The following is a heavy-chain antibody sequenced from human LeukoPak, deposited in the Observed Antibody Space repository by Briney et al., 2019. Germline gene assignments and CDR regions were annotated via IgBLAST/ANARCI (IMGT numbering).Heavy chain of an antibody. CDR3: ARVSAYYDFWSDDAFDI. V-gene: IGHV4-34*01. D-gene: IGHD3-3*01. CDR1: GGSFSGYY. Sequence: PSETLSLTCAVYGGSFSGYYWSWIRQPPGKGLEWIGEINHSGSTNYNPSLKSRVTISVDTSKNQFSLKLSSVTAADTAVYYCARVSAYYDFWSDDAFDIWGQGTMVTVSS. J-gene: IGHJ3*02. CDR2: INHSGST.